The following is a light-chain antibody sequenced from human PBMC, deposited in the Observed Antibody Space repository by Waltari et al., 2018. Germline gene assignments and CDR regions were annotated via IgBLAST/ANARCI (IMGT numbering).Light chain of an antibody. CDR1: QRISTW. CDR3: QQYEGYST. Sequence: DIQMTQSPSTLSASVGDRVPITCRASQRISTWLAWHQQKPGKAPKLLIYKASTLESGVPSRFSGSGSGTEFTLTITGLQPDDFAIYYCQQYEGYSTFGQGTKLEIK. J-gene: IGKJ2*01. CDR2: KAS. V-gene: IGKV1-5*03.